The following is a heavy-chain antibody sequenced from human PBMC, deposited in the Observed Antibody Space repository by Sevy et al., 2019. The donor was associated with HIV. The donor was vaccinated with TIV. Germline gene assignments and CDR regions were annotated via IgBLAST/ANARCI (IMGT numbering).Heavy chain of an antibody. CDR2: INPDSDDT. Sequence: ASVKVSCKASGYTFTGHFMHWVRQAHGQGLEWMGWINPDSDDTKYAQKFQGRVTVTRDTSITTVYMELSSLRSDDTAVYYCAAPGGYRYGSLLDYWGQGTLVTVSS. J-gene: IGHJ4*02. CDR1: GYTFTGHF. V-gene: IGHV1-2*02. D-gene: IGHD5-18*01. CDR3: AAPGGYRYGSLLDY.